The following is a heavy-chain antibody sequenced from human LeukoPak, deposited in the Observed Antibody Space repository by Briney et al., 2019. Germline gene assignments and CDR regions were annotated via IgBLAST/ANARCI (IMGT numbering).Heavy chain of an antibody. J-gene: IGHJ6*02. D-gene: IGHD3-22*01. CDR1: GGSFSGYY. CDR2: INHSGST. Sequence: PSETLSLTCAVYGGSFSGYYWSWIRQPPGKGLEWIGEINHSGSTNYNPSLKSRVTISVDTSKNQFSLKLSSVTAADTAVYYCARDSEHYDSSGYYYGGYYYYGMDVWGQGTTVTVSS. V-gene: IGHV4-34*09. CDR3: ARDSEHYDSSGYYYGGYYYYGMDV.